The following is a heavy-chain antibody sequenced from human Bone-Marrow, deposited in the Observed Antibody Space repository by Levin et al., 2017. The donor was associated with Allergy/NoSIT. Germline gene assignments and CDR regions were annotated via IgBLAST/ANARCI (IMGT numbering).Heavy chain of an antibody. Sequence: GESLKISCAASGFTFSSYGMHWVRQAPGKGLEWVAVISYDGSNKYYADSVKGRFTISRDNSKNTLYLQMNSLRAEDTAVYYCAKDLRGHSGELLYSYYYGMDVWGQGTTVTVSS. V-gene: IGHV3-30*18. CDR3: AKDLRGHSGELLYSYYYGMDV. CDR2: ISYDGSNK. J-gene: IGHJ6*02. CDR1: GFTFSSYG. D-gene: IGHD3-10*01.